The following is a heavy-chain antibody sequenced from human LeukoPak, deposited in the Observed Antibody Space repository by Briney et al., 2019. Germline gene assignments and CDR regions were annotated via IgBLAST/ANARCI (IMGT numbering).Heavy chain of an antibody. CDR2: LYYSGST. D-gene: IGHD2-2*01. Sequence: SETLSLTCTVSGGSISSSDYYWGWLRQSPGKGLEWIGSLYYSGSTYYNPSLESRATISVDTSKTQFSLKLSSLTAADTAVYYCAFCDATSCYKAAGWAYWGQGNLVTVSS. CDR3: AFCDATSCYKAAGWAY. CDR1: GGSISSSDYY. J-gene: IGHJ4*02. V-gene: IGHV4-39*07.